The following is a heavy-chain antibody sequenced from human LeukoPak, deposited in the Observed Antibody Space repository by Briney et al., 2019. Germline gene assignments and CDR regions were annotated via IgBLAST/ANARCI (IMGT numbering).Heavy chain of an antibody. V-gene: IGHV4-61*02. Sequence: PSETLSLTCTVSGGSISSGSYYWSWIRQPAGKGLEWIGRIYTSGSTNYNPSLKSRVTISVDTSKNQFSLKLSSVTAADTAVYYCARDPGDYTFDYWGQGTLVTVSS. CDR1: GGSISSGSYY. CDR3: ARDPGDYTFDY. CDR2: IYTSGST. D-gene: IGHD4-11*01. J-gene: IGHJ4*02.